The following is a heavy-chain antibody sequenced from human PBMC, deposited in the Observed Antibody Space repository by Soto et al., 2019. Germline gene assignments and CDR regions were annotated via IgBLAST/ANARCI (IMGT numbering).Heavy chain of an antibody. CDR3: ARAPLGDTASDY. V-gene: IGHV1-69*02. CDR2: IIPILGIA. J-gene: IGHJ4*02. Sequence: QVQLVQSGAEVKKPGSSVKVSCKASGGTFSSYTISWVRQAPGQGLEWMGRIIPILGIANYAQKFQGRVTIRAXXSTSTAYMELSSLRSEDTAVYYCARAPLGDTASDYWGQGTLVTVSS. D-gene: IGHD5-18*01. CDR1: GGTFSSYT.